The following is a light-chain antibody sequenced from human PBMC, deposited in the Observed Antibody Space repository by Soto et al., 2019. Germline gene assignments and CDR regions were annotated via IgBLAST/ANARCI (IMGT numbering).Light chain of an antibody. CDR3: QQRSNWPLT. V-gene: IGKV3-11*01. CDR2: DAS. Sequence: EIVLTQSPATLSFSPGERATHSARASQSVSSYLAWYQQKVGQTHRLLIYDASNRATGIPARFSGSGSGTDFTLTISSLEPEDFAVYYCQQRSNWPLTFGPGNKVEIK. CDR1: QSVSSY. J-gene: IGKJ1*01.